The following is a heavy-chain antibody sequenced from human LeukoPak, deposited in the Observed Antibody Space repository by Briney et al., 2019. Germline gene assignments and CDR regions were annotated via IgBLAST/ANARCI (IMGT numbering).Heavy chain of an antibody. Sequence: GGSLRLSCAASGFTFSSYWMSWVRQAPGKGLEWVANIKQDGSEKYYVDSVKGRFTISRDNAKNSLYLQMNSLRAEDTAVYYCVRDIVVVPAAPWGFDYWGQGTLVTVSS. J-gene: IGHJ4*02. CDR3: VRDIVVVPAAPWGFDY. CDR2: IKQDGSEK. D-gene: IGHD2-2*01. V-gene: IGHV3-7*01. CDR1: GFTFSSYW.